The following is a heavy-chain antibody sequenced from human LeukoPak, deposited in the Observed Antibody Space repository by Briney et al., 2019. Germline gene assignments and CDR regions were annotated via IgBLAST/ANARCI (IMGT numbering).Heavy chain of an antibody. J-gene: IGHJ4*02. CDR3: ARDTQKYCTNGVCYGLDY. V-gene: IGHV3-11*01. CDR2: ISSSGSTI. D-gene: IGHD2-8*01. CDR1: GFTFSDYY. Sequence: PGPSLRLSCAASGFTFSDYYISWIRQAPGKGLEWVSYISSSGSTIYYAASVKGRFTISRDNAKNSLYLQMNSLRAEDAAVYYCARDTQKYCTNGVCYGLDYWGQGTLVTVSS.